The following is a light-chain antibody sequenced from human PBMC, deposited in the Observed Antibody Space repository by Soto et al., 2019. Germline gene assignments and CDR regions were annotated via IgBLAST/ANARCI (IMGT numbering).Light chain of an antibody. Sequence: EIVLTQSPGTLCLSPGGRATLSCRSSQSVSNNYLAWYQQKPGQAPRLLIYGASTRATGIPARFSGSGSGTEFTLTISSLQSEDFAVYYCQQYGSSPRTFGQGTKVDIK. CDR3: QQYGSSPRT. CDR2: GAS. CDR1: QSVSNNY. J-gene: IGKJ1*01. V-gene: IGKV3-20*01.